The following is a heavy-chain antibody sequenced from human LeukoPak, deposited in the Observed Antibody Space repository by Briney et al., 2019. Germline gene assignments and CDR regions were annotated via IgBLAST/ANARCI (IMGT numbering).Heavy chain of an antibody. CDR2: ISGSGASI. J-gene: IGHJ4*02. CDR1: GITLSGAI. CDR3: APGGIAARPVDY. Sequence: PGGSLRHSSAEPGITLSGAITSSGPQAPGKGLEWVSAISGSGASIYYADSVKGRFTISRDNSKDTLYLQVSSLRAEDTAVYYCAPGGIAARPVDYWGQGTLVTVSS. D-gene: IGHD6-6*01. V-gene: IGHV3-23*01.